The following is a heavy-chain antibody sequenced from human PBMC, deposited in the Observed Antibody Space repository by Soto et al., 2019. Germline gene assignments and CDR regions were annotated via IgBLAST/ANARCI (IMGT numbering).Heavy chain of an antibody. J-gene: IGHJ6*02. CDR3: ARRTVMDYYDSSGYYYYGMDV. CDR2: IDPSDSYT. CDR1: GYSFTSYW. V-gene: IGHV5-10-1*01. Sequence: PVESLKISGNDSGYSFTSYWISWVRQMPWKGLEWMGRIDPSDSYTNYSPSFQGHVTISADKSISTAYLQWSSLKASDTAMYYCARRTVMDYYDSSGYYYYGMDVWGQGTTVTVSS. D-gene: IGHD3-22*01.